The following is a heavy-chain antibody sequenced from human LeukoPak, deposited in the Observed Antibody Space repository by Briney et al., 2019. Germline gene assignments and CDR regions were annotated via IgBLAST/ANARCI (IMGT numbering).Heavy chain of an antibody. D-gene: IGHD3-22*01. J-gene: IGHJ5*02. V-gene: IGHV4-4*08. Sequence: SETLSLTCTVSGGSISSYYWSWIRQPPRKGLEWIGRIYTSGSTNYNPSLKSRVTISVDTSKNQFSLKLSSVTAADTAVYYCARARARSDSGYYINWFDPWGQGTLVTVSS. CDR1: GGSISSYY. CDR2: IYTSGST. CDR3: ARARARSDSGYYINWFDP.